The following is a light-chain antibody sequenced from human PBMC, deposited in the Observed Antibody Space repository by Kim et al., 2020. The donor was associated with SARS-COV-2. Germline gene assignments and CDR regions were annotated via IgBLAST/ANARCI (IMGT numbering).Light chain of an antibody. CDR2: WSS. CDR3: QQYHDLPYT. Sequence: DIVMTQSPDSLAVSLSERATFNCKSSQSVSNKLVWYQQKPGQPPKLLIRWSSDRESGVPDRFSGSGSGTDFTLSISSLQAEDVAVYHCQQYHDLPYTFGQGTKLEI. V-gene: IGKV4-1*01. CDR1: QSVSNK. J-gene: IGKJ2*01.